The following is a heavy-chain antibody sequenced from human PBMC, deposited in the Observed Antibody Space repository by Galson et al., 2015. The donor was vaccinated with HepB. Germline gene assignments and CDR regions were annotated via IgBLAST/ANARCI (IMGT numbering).Heavy chain of an antibody. Sequence: SLRLSCAASGFTFSSYAMSWVRQAPGKGLEWVSAISGSGGSTYYADSEKGRFTISRDNSKNTLYLQMNSLRAEDTAVYYCAKETGYCSGGSCYSSYYYGMDVWGQGTPVTVSS. V-gene: IGHV3-23*01. CDR3: AKETGYCSGGSCYSSYYYGMDV. CDR1: GFTFSSYA. CDR2: ISGSGGST. J-gene: IGHJ6*02. D-gene: IGHD2-15*01.